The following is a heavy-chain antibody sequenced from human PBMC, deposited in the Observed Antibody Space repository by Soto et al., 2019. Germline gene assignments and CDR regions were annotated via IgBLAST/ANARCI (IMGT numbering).Heavy chain of an antibody. D-gene: IGHD6-13*01. V-gene: IGHV4-34*01. CDR1: GWSISDYY. J-gene: IGHJ4*02. CDR2: INHSGNT. CDR3: AKSKGKTAGRKSYFDS. Sequence: SETLSLTCAVYGWSISDYYWSWFRQPPEKGLEWIGEINHSGNTNYNPSLQSRVSISMDTSKNQFSLILSSVTAADTALYYCAKSKGKTAGRKSYFDSWGQGTLVTVSS.